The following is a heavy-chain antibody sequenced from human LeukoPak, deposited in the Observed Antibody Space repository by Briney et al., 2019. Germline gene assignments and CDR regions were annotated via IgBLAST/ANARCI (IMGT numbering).Heavy chain of an antibody. Sequence: ASVKVSCKASGYTFTSYGISWVRQAPGQGLEWMGWISAYNGNTNYAQKLQGIVTMTTDTSTSTAYMELRSLRSDDTAVYYCARDSVNVVVPAAIQIDYWGQGTLVTVSS. CDR3: ARDSVNVVVPAAIQIDY. CDR1: GYTFTSYG. V-gene: IGHV1-18*01. J-gene: IGHJ4*02. CDR2: ISAYNGNT. D-gene: IGHD2-2*01.